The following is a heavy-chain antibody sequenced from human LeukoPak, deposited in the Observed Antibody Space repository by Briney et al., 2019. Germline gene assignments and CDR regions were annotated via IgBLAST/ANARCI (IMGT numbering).Heavy chain of an antibody. CDR3: ARGYDSSGYYYFDY. Sequence: PGGSLRLSCAASGFTFSSYAMSWVRQAPGKGLEWVSAISGSGGSTYYADSAKGRLTISRDNSKNTLYLQMNSLRAEDTAVYYCARGYDSSGYYYFDYWGQGTLVTVSS. CDR2: ISGSGGST. V-gene: IGHV3-23*01. J-gene: IGHJ4*02. CDR1: GFTFSSYA. D-gene: IGHD3-22*01.